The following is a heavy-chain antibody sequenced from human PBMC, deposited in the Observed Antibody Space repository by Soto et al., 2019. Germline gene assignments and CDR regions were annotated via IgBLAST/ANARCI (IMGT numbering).Heavy chain of an antibody. J-gene: IGHJ4*02. Sequence: GASVKVSCKVSGYTLTELSLHWVRQAPGKGLEWMGRFDPEDTETIYAQKFQGRVTMTEDTSTDTAYMELSSLRSEDTAVYYCASVRTRITGTLLFDYWGQGTLVTVSS. CDR1: GYTLTELS. CDR2: FDPEDTET. CDR3: ASVRTRITGTLLFDY. V-gene: IGHV1-24*01. D-gene: IGHD1-7*01.